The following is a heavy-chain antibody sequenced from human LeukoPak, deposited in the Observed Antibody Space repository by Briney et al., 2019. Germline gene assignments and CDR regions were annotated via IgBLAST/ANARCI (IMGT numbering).Heavy chain of an antibody. D-gene: IGHD1-26*01. Sequence: SETLSLTCAVYGGSLSVYYWSWLRQPPRKGLEWSGEINHSGSTNYNPSLKSRVTISVDTSKNQFSLKLSSVTAADTAVYYCARDRILGAKVSWFDPWGQGTLVTVSS. CDR2: INHSGST. CDR1: GGSLSVYY. CDR3: ARDRILGAKVSWFDP. J-gene: IGHJ5*02. V-gene: IGHV4-34*01.